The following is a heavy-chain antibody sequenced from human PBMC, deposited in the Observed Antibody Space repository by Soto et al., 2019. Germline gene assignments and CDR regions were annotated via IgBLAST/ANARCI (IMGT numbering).Heavy chain of an antibody. D-gene: IGHD2-2*03. Sequence: GGSLGLSCAASGFMFGGSAMTWARQAPGKELEWVSGLLRPGRSTYYADSVKGRFTISGDTSANTVYLQMDSLRAEDTAVYYCAKDAIVNDGISLMDTWGQGTVLTGSP. CDR2: LLRPGRST. V-gene: IGHV3-23*01. J-gene: IGHJ5*02. CDR1: GFMFGGSA. CDR3: AKDAIVNDGISLMDT.